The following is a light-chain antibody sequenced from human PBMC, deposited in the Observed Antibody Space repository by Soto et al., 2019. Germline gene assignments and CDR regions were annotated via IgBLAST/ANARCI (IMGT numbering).Light chain of an antibody. CDR1: SSDVSGYNY. V-gene: IGLV2-14*01. CDR2: EVS. J-gene: IGLJ3*02. CDR3: SSYTSSSTRV. Sequence: QSALTQPASVSGSPGQSITISCTGTSSDVSGYNYVSWYQQHPGKAPKLMIYEVSNRPSGVSNRFSGSKSGNTASLTISGLHAEDEADYYCSSYTSSSTRVFGGGTKLTVL.